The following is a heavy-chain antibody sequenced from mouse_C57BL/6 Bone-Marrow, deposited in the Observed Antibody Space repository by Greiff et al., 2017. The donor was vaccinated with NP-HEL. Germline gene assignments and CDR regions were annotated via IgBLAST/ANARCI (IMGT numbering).Heavy chain of an antibody. CDR1: GYTFTDYN. J-gene: IGHJ4*01. CDR2: INPNNGGT. D-gene: IGHD1-1*01. V-gene: IGHV1-22*01. Sequence: VQLKESGPELVKPGASVKMSCKASGYTFTDYNMHWVKQSHGKSLEWIGYINPNNGGTSYNQKFKGKATLTVNKSSSTAYMELRSLTSEDSAVYYCARGTVYAMDYWGQGTSVTVSS. CDR3: ARGTVYAMDY.